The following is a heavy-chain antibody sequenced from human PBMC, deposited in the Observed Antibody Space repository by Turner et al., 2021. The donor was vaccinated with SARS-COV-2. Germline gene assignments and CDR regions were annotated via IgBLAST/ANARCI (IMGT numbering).Heavy chain of an antibody. CDR1: DGSISSSRYY. J-gene: IGHJ6*02. Sequence: QLQLQESGPGLVQASETLSLTCTVSDGSISSSRYYWGWIRQPPGKGMEWIGNIYYSGSAYYNPSLKSRVTISVDPSKNQFSLKLTSVTAADTAVYYCARLMDTAMDYYGTDVWGQGTTVTVSS. CDR3: ARLMDTAMDYYGTDV. CDR2: IYYSGSA. V-gene: IGHV4-39*01. D-gene: IGHD5-18*01.